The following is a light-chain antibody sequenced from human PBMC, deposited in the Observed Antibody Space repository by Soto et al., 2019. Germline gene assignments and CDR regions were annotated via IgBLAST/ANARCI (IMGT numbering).Light chain of an antibody. V-gene: IGKV3-20*01. CDR1: QSVSSNY. Sequence: EIVLTQSPGTLSLSPGERATLSCRASQSVSSNYLAWYQQKPGQAPRLLIYGASSGATGIPDRFSGSGSGTDFTLTISRLEPEDFAVYYCHQYDSSPLTFGGGTKVEIK. J-gene: IGKJ4*01. CDR2: GAS. CDR3: HQYDSSPLT.